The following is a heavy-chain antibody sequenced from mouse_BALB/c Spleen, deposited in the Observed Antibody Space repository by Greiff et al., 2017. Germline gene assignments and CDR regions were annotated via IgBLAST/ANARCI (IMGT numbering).Heavy chain of an antibody. CDR3: ARHEEELYAMDY. CDR1: GFSLTSYG. CDR2: IWSDGST. V-gene: IGHV2-6-2*01. J-gene: IGHJ4*01. Sequence: QVQLQQSGPDLVAPSQSLSITCTVSGFSLTSYGVHWVRQPPGKGLEWLVVIWSDGSTTYNSALKSRLTISKANSKSQVFLKMNSLQTDDTAMYYCARHEEELYAMDYWGQGTSVTVSS.